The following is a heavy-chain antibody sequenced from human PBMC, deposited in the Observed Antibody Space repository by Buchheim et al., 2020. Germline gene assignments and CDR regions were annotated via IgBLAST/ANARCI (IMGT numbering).Heavy chain of an antibody. V-gene: IGHV4-4*02. CDR3: ERDSSVSQQMVR. D-gene: IGHD6-13*01. CDR2: MYHSGST. Sequence: VQLQESGPGLVKPSGTLSLTCTVSGGSISSSDWWSWVRQPPWKGLKWIGEMYHSGSTYYNPCRKSRVTISVDKSKTQFYMNLTTVTAHDTAVYDCERDSSVSQQMVRWRQGTL. CDR1: GGSISSSDW. J-gene: IGHJ4*02.